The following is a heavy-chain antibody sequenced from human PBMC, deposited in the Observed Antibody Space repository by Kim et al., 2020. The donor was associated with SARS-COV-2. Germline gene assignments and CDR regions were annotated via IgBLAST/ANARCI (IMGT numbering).Heavy chain of an antibody. CDR2: TSGNGRGK. J-gene: IGHJ3*02. CDR1: GFSFSYYE. Sequence: GGSLRLSCVASGFSFSYYEMSWVRQAPGKGLEWLSYTSGNGRGKEYADSVKGRFTISRDNAKNSVYLQMNSLRAEDTAVYHCAREIRTTPDAFDIWGQGTMVTVSP. V-gene: IGHV3-48*03. D-gene: IGHD3-10*01. CDR3: AREIRTTPDAFDI.